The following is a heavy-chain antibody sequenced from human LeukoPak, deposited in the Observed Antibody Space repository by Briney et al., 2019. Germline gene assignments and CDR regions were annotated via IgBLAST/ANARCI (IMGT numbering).Heavy chain of an antibody. Sequence: QSGGSLRLSCAASGFIFSRYGMSWVRQAPGKGLEWVSAISGSGGTTYYADSVKGRFTISRDNSKNTLYLQMNSPRAEDTAEYYCARLRWHFDWLSQYYYYYMDVWGKGTAVTISS. V-gene: IGHV3-23*01. CDR1: GFIFSRYG. CDR3: ARLRWHFDWLSQYYYYYMDV. J-gene: IGHJ6*03. CDR2: ISGSGGTT. D-gene: IGHD3-9*01.